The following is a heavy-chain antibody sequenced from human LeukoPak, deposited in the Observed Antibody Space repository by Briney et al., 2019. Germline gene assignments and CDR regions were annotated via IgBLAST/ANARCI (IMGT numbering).Heavy chain of an antibody. CDR1: GGSFSGYY. V-gene: IGHV4-34*01. Sequence: PSETLSLTCAVYGGSFSGYYWSWIRQPPGKGLEWIGEINHSGSTNYNPSLKSRVTISVDTSKNQFSLKLSSVTAADTAVYYCAVVTGYYYGMDVWGQGTTVTVSS. CDR2: INHSGST. CDR3: AVVTGYYYGMDV. J-gene: IGHJ6*02. D-gene: IGHD2-21*02.